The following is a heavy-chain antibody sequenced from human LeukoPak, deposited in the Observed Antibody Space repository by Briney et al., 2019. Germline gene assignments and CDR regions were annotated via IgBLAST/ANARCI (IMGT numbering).Heavy chain of an antibody. Sequence: GGSLRLSCAASGFTFSSYGMHWVRQAPGKGLEWVAVISYDGSNKYYADSVKGRFTTSRDNAKNSLYLQMNSLRAEDTAVYYCVRDRQWGSESEDHWGQGTLVTVSS. CDR3: VRDRQWGSESEDH. J-gene: IGHJ4*02. CDR1: GFTFSSYG. V-gene: IGHV3-30*03. CDR2: ISYDGSNK. D-gene: IGHD6-19*01.